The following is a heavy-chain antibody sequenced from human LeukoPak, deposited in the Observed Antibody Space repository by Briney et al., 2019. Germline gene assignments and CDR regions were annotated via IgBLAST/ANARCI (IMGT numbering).Heavy chain of an antibody. J-gene: IGHJ4*02. Sequence: SETLSLTCTVSGGSISGFYWSWIRQPPGKGLEWIGYIYYSGRTSYNPSLKSRVTISVDTSKNQFSLNLTSVTAADTAVYYCARGRNRLLKNGPYNYWGQGTLVTVSS. CDR1: GGSISGFY. V-gene: IGHV4-59*01. CDR3: ARGRNRLLKNGPYNY. D-gene: IGHD1-14*01. CDR2: IYYSGRT.